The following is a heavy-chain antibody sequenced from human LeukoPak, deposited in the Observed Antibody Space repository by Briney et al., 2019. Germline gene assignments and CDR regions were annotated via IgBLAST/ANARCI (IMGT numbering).Heavy chain of an antibody. D-gene: IGHD4-17*01. V-gene: IGHV3-48*03. Sequence: GGSLRLSCAASGFTFSSYEMNWVRQAPGKGLEWVSYISSSGSNIYYADSVKGRFTISRDNAKNSLYLQMNSLRAEDTAVYYCAAGTTRIRIDYYYYYYGMDVWGQGTTVTVSS. CDR2: ISSSGSNI. CDR1: GFTFSSYE. J-gene: IGHJ6*02. CDR3: AAGTTRIRIDYYYYYYGMDV.